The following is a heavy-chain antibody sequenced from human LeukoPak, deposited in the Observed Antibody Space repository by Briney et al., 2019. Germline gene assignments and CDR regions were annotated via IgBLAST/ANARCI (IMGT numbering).Heavy chain of an antibody. D-gene: IGHD4-17*01. CDR2: ISGSGGST. CDR1: GFTFSSYG. CDR3: AKGLGDYVVY. Sequence: GGTLRLSCAASGFTFSSYGMSWVRQAPGKGLEWVSAISGSGGSTYYADSVKGRFTISRDNSKNTLYLQMNSLRAEDTAVYYCAKGLGDYVVYWGQGTLVTVSS. J-gene: IGHJ4*02. V-gene: IGHV3-23*01.